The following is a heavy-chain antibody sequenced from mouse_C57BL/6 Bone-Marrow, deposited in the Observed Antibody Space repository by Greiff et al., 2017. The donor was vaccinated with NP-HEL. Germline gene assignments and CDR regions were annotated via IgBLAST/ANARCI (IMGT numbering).Heavy chain of an antibody. Sequence: QVQLQQSGAELARPGASVKLSCKASGYTFTSYGISWVKQRTGQGLEWIGEIYPRDGSTKYNEKFKGKATLTVDTSSSTAYMELHSLTSEDSAVYFCARRVYGNYDYWGQGTTLTVSS. J-gene: IGHJ2*01. D-gene: IGHD2-1*01. V-gene: IGHV1-81*01. CDR1: GYTFTSYG. CDR2: IYPRDGST. CDR3: ARRVYGNYDY.